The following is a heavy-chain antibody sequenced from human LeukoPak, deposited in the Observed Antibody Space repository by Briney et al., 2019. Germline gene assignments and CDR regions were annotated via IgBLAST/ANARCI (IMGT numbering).Heavy chain of an antibody. J-gene: IGHJ3*02. CDR2: INAGNGNT. Sequence: ASVKVSCKASGYTFTSYAMHWVRQAPGQRLEWMGWINAGNGNTKYSQKFQGRVTITRDTSASTAYMELSSLRSEDTAVYHCARGITMIVVVPPASDAFDIWGQGTMVTVSS. CDR1: GYTFTSYA. CDR3: ARGITMIVVVPPASDAFDI. D-gene: IGHD3-22*01. V-gene: IGHV1-3*01.